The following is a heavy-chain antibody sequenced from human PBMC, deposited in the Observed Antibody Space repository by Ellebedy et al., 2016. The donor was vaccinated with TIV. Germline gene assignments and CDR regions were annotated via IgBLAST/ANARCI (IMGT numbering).Heavy chain of an antibody. Sequence: GESLKISCAASGFTFSSYDMHWVRQAPGKELEWVAVISYDGTKRYYADSVKGRFTISRDNSKNTLNVQMNSLRVEDTAVYYCAKDSGRSGWYFDLWGRGTLVTVSS. CDR2: ISYDGTKR. CDR3: AKDSGRSGWYFDL. V-gene: IGHV3-30*18. J-gene: IGHJ2*01. CDR1: GFTFSSYD. D-gene: IGHD3-10*01.